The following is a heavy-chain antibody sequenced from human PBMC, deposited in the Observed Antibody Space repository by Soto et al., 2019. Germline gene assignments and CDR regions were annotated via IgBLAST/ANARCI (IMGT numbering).Heavy chain of an antibody. Sequence: VASVKVSCKASGHTFTSYGISWVRQAPGQGLEWMGWISAYNGNTNYAQKLQGRVTMTTDTSTSTAYMELRSLRSDDTAVYYCARERYSGSYFHAPPFDYWGQGTLVTVSS. V-gene: IGHV1-18*01. J-gene: IGHJ4*02. D-gene: IGHD1-26*01. CDR2: ISAYNGNT. CDR1: GHTFTSYG. CDR3: ARERYSGSYFHAPPFDY.